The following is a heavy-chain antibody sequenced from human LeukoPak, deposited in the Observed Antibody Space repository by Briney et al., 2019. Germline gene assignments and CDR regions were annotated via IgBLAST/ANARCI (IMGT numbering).Heavy chain of an antibody. CDR3: AKDRYYYDRSGYFDY. Sequence: GGSLRLSCAASGFTCSSYAMSWVRQAPGKGLEWVSVISGSGGSTYYADSVKGRFTISRDNSKNTLYLQMNGLRAEDTALYYCAKDRYYYDRSGYFDYWGQGTLVTVSS. CDR2: ISGSGGST. J-gene: IGHJ4*02. CDR1: GFTCSSYA. V-gene: IGHV3-23*01. D-gene: IGHD3-22*01.